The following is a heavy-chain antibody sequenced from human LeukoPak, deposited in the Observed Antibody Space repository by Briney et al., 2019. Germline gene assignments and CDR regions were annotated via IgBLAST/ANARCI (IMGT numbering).Heavy chain of an antibody. Sequence: PSETLSLTCTVSGGSINSYYWNWIRQPPGKGLEWIGYISNSGSTNYNPSLKSRVTISVDTSKNQLSLKLNSVTAADTAVYYCARGFSSSWYRWFDPWGQGTLVTVPS. CDR3: ARGFSSSWYRWFDP. J-gene: IGHJ5*02. CDR1: GGSINSYY. CDR2: ISNSGST. D-gene: IGHD6-13*01. V-gene: IGHV4-59*01.